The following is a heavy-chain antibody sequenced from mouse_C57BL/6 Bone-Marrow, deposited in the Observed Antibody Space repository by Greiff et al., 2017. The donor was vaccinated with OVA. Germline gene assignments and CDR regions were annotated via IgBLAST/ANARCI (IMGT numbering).Heavy chain of an antibody. CDR3: ALGGYPFAY. CDR1: GYTFTSYW. Sequence: QVQLKQPGAELVKPGASVKLSCKASGYTFTSYWMQWVKQRPGQGLEWIGEIDPSDSYTNYNQKFKGKATLTVDTSSSTAYMQRSSLTSEDSAVYYCALGGYPFAYWGQGTLVTVSA. J-gene: IGHJ3*01. V-gene: IGHV1-50*01. D-gene: IGHD3-2*02. CDR2: IDPSDSYT.